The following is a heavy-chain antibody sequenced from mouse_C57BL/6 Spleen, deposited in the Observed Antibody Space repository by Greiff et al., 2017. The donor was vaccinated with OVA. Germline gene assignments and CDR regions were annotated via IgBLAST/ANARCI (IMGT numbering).Heavy chain of an antibody. CDR1: GFSLSTFGMG. Sequence: QVTLKESGPGILQPSQTLSLTCSFSGFSLSTFGMGVGWIRQPSGKGLEWLAHIWWDDAKYYNPALKSRLSISKDTSKNQVFLKIANVDTADTATYYCARMGDYDGKYFDDWGQGTTLTVSS. D-gene: IGHD2-4*01. CDR2: IWWDDAK. V-gene: IGHV8-8*01. J-gene: IGHJ2*01. CDR3: ARMGDYDGKYFDD.